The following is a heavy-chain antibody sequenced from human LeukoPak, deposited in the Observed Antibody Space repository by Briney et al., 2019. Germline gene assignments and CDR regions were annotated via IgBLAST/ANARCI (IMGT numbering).Heavy chain of an antibody. Sequence: PSETLSLTCTVSGVSVNYATYQWTWIRQSAGKGLEWIGLISKTGATNYNPSHWSRVTISIDTTKNQFSLKLTSVTAADTAVYYCARLLGPFDYVGGSSRSEWGQGTLVSVSS. V-gene: IGHV4-61*02. J-gene: IGHJ4*02. CDR3: ARLLGPFDYVGGSSRSE. CDR2: ISKTGAT. CDR1: GVSVNYATYQ. D-gene: IGHD3-16*02.